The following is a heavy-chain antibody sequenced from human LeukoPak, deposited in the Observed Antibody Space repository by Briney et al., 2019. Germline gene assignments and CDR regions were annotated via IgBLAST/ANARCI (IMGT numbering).Heavy chain of an antibody. CDR1: GGSITSGGYY. Sequence: SETLSLTCTVSGGSITSGGYYWTWIRQFPGKGLEWIGFIYHDGGIYYNPSLKSRVTISVDTSNIQFSLKLSSVTAADTAVYYCARERGDTAMFRSIDCWGQGTLVTVSS. CDR2: IYHDGGI. CDR3: ARERGDTAMFRSIDC. V-gene: IGHV4-31*03. D-gene: IGHD5-18*01. J-gene: IGHJ4*02.